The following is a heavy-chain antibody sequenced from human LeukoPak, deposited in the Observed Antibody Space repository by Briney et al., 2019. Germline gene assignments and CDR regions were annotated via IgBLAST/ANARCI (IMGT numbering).Heavy chain of an antibody. CDR2: IKSKTDGGTT. Sequence: GGSLRLSCAASGFTFSSAWMSWVRQAPGKGLEWVGRIKSKTDGGTTDYAAPVKGRFTISRDDSKNMLYLQMNSLKTEDTAVYYCTTVLRTTHYYGMDVWGQGTTVTVSS. CDR3: TTVLRTTHYYGMDV. CDR1: GFTFSSAW. D-gene: IGHD1-7*01. V-gene: IGHV3-15*01. J-gene: IGHJ6*02.